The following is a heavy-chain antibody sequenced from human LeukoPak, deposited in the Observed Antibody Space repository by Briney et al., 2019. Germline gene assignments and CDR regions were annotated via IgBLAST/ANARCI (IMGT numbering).Heavy chain of an antibody. Sequence: PGGSLRLSCVASGIHVSSNYMSWVRQAPGKGLEWVSFIDSTGSTYYADSVKGRFTISRDNSKNTLYLEMNSLRAEDTAVYYCARSNCNSCYLGVWYYFDYWGQGALVTVSS. D-gene: IGHD1/OR15-1a*01. J-gene: IGHJ4*02. CDR3: ARSNCNSCYLGVWYYFDY. CDR2: IDSTGST. V-gene: IGHV3-66*01. CDR1: GIHVSSNY.